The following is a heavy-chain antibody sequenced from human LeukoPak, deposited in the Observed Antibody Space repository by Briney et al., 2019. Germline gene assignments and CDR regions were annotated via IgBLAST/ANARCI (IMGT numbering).Heavy chain of an antibody. CDR3: ALMTTVTIGEYYFDY. D-gene: IGHD4-17*01. CDR1: GYTFTGYY. V-gene: IGHV1-46*01. CDR2: INPSGGST. Sequence: ASVKVSCKASGYTFTGYYMHWVRQAPGQGLEWMGIINPSGGSTSYAQKFQGRVTMTRDTSTSTVYMELSSLRSEDTAVYYCALMTTVTIGEYYFDYWGQGTLVTVSS. J-gene: IGHJ4*02.